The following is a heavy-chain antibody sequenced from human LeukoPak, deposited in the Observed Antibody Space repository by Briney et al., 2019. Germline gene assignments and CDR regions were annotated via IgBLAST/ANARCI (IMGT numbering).Heavy chain of an antibody. CDR1: GFTFDDYA. D-gene: IGHD4-17*01. J-gene: IGHJ4*02. V-gene: IGHV3-9*01. CDR3: ARALYDYGDLLDY. CDR2: ISWNSGSI. Sequence: PGGSLRLSCAASGFTFDDYAMHWVRRAPGKGLEWVSGISWNSGSIGYADSVKGRFTISRDNAKNSPYLQMNSLRAEDTALYYCARALYDYGDLLDYWGQGTLVTVSS.